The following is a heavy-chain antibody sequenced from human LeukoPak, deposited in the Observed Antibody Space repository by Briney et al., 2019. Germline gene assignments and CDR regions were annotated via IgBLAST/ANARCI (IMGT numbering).Heavy chain of an antibody. CDR2: IKQDGSEK. J-gene: IGHJ4*02. V-gene: IGHV3-7*03. CDR3: ARGTRYSSGWYYFDY. D-gene: IGHD6-19*01. Sequence: PGGSLRLSCAASGFTFSSYWMSWVRQAPGKGLEWVANIKQDGSEKYYVDSVKGRFTISRDNAKSSLYLQMNSLRAEDTAVYYCARGTRYSSGWYYFDYWGQGTLVTVSS. CDR1: GFTFSSYW.